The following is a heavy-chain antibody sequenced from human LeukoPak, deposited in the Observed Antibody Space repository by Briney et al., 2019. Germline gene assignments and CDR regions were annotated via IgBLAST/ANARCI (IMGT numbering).Heavy chain of an antibody. J-gene: IGHJ6*02. V-gene: IGHV4-30-4*01. Sequence: SQTLPLTCTVSGGSISSGDYYWSWIRQPPGKGLEWIGYIYYSGSTYYNPSLKSRVTISVDTSKNQFSLKLSSVTAADTAVYYCARVGRGSYSPYGMDVWGQGTTVTVSS. D-gene: IGHD1-26*01. CDR3: ARVGRGSYSPYGMDV. CDR1: GGSISSGDYY. CDR2: IYYSGST.